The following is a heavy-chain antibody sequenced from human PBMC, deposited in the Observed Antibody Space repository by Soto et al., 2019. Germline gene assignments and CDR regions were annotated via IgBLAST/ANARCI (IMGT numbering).Heavy chain of an antibody. V-gene: IGHV4-59*01. CDR1: GGSISSYY. J-gene: IGHJ3*02. D-gene: IGHD4-17*01. CDR2: IYYRGST. CDR3: ARYMTTVTNDAFDI. Sequence: QVQLQESGPGLVKPSETLSLTCTVSGGSISSYYWSWIRQPPGKGLEWIGYIYYRGSTNYNPSLKSRVTISVDTSKNQFSLKLSSVTAADTAVYYCARYMTTVTNDAFDIWGQGTMVTVSS.